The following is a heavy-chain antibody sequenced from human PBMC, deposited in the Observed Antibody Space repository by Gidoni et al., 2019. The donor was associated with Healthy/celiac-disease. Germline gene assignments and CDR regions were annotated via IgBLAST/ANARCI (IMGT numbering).Heavy chain of an antibody. CDR3: ARGGIQLWLRLIDY. Sequence: QPPGKGLEWVSSISSSSSYIYYADSVKGRFTISRDNAKNSLYLQMNSLRAEDTAVYYCARGGIQLWLRLIDYWGQGTLVTVSS. D-gene: IGHD5-18*01. CDR2: ISSSSSYI. V-gene: IGHV3-21*01. J-gene: IGHJ4*02.